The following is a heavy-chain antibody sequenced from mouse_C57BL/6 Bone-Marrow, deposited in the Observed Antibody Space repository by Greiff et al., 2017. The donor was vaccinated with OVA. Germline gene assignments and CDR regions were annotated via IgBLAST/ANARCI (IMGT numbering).Heavy chain of an antibody. CDR3: AREWAGNGY. D-gene: IGHD3-3*01. CDR1: GYTFTDYY. CDR2: INPNNGGT. V-gene: IGHV1-26*01. J-gene: IGHJ2*01. Sequence: VQLQQSGPELVKPGASVKISCKASGYTFTDYYMNWVKQSHGKSLEWIGDINPNNGGTSYNQKFKGKATLTVDKSSSTAYMELRSLTSEDSAVYYCAREWAGNGYWGQGTTLTVSS.